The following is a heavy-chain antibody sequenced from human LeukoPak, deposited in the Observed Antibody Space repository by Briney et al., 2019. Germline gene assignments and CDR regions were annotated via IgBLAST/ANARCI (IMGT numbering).Heavy chain of an antibody. D-gene: IGHD5-12*01. CDR1: GYTVTSYY. CDR2: INPSGGST. Sequence: ASEKVSCKASGYTVTSYYMHGVRQAPKQGLKWMGIINPSGGSTSYAQKFQGRVTMTRDTSTSTVYMELSSLRSEDTAVYYCARVYSGYVEEYYFDYWGQGTLVTVSS. CDR3: ARVYSGYVEEYYFDY. J-gene: IGHJ4*02. V-gene: IGHV1-46*01.